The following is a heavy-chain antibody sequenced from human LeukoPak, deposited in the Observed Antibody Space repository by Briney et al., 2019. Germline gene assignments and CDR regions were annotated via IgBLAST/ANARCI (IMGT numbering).Heavy chain of an antibody. CDR3: ARAIGSSWGKVDY. V-gene: IGHV3-74*01. Sequence: GGSLRLSCAASGFTFSTYEMNWVRQAPGKGLVWVSRIKTDGSRTNYADSVKGRFTISRDNAKNTVYLEMNSLRSEDTAVYYCARAIGSSWGKVDYWGQGTLVTVSS. D-gene: IGHD6-13*01. CDR1: GFTFSTYE. J-gene: IGHJ4*02. CDR2: IKTDGSRT.